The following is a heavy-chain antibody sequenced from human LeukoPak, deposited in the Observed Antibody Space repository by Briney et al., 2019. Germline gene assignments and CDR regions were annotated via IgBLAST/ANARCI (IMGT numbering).Heavy chain of an antibody. CDR1: GFTFSSYS. CDR2: ISGSGGST. D-gene: IGHD1-26*01. Sequence: GGSLRLSCVASGFTFSSYSMSWVRQAPGKGLEWVSAISGSGGSTYYADSVKGRFTISRDNSKNTLYLQMNSLSAEATAVYYCVRMRGSVGAPPDYWGQGTLVTVSS. V-gene: IGHV3-23*01. J-gene: IGHJ4*02. CDR3: VRMRGSVGAPPDY.